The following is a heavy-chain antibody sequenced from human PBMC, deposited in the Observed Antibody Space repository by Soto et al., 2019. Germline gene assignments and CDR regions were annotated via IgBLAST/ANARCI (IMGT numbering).Heavy chain of an antibody. D-gene: IGHD6-6*01. Sequence: SETLSLTCAVYGGSFSGYYWSWIRQPPGKGLEWIGEINHSGSTNYNPSLKSRVTISVDTSRNQFSLKLSSVTAADTAVYYCARCVAARPWGYYYYYGMDVWGQGTTVTVSS. CDR1: GGSFSGYY. V-gene: IGHV4-34*01. CDR2: INHSGST. J-gene: IGHJ6*02. CDR3: ARCVAARPWGYYYYYGMDV.